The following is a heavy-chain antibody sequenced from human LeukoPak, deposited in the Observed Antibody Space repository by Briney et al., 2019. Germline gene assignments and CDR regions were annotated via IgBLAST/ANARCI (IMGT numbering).Heavy chain of an antibody. J-gene: IGHJ6*04. Sequence: GGSLRLSCAASGFTFSSYGMHWVRQAPGKGLEWVAFIRYDGSNKYYADSVKGRFTISRDNSKNTLYLQMNSLRAEDTAVYHCARVAFGELWGMDVWGKGTTVTISS. CDR3: ARVAFGELWGMDV. V-gene: IGHV3-30*02. CDR1: GFTFSSYG. CDR2: IRYDGSNK. D-gene: IGHD3-10*01.